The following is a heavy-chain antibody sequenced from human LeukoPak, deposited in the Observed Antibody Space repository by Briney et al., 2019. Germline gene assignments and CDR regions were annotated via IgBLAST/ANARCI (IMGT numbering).Heavy chain of an antibody. Sequence: SQTLSLTCAVSGGSISSGDYYWSWIRQPPGKGLEGIGYIYYSGSTYYNPSLKSRVTISVDTSKNQFSLKLSSVTAADTAVYYCARGRVDYDLEMDVWGKGTTVTVSS. CDR1: GGSISSGDYY. V-gene: IGHV4-30-4*08. CDR3: ARGRVDYDLEMDV. D-gene: IGHD4-17*01. J-gene: IGHJ6*04. CDR2: IYYSGST.